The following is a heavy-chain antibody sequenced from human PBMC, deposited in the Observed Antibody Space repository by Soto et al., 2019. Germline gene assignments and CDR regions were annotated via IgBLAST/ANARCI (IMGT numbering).Heavy chain of an antibody. CDR1: CFTFTRYS. D-gene: IGHD4-17*01. CDR3: AKDMMTTVTTSYYGMDV. V-gene: IGHV3-23*01. CDR2: XGGXVGXX. Sequence: LRLSCAASCFTFTRYSMNWVRQAPGKGLERVSAXGGXVGXXYXAXXXKXXXTISRDNSKNTLYLQMNSLTAEDTAVYYCAKDMMTTVTTSYYGMDVWGQGTTVTASS. J-gene: IGHJ6*02.